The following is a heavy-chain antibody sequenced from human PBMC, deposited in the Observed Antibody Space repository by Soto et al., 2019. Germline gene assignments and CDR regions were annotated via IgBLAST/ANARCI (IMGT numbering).Heavy chain of an antibody. CDR2: IYYSGST. CDR1: GGSISSGGYY. Sequence: SETLSLTCTVSGGSISSGGYYWSWIRQHPGKGLEWIGYIYYSGSTYYNPSLKSRVTISVDTSKNQFSLKLSSVTAADTAVYYCARDLYDILTGHRFDYWGQGTQVTV. J-gene: IGHJ4*02. D-gene: IGHD3-9*01. V-gene: IGHV4-31*03. CDR3: ARDLYDILTGHRFDY.